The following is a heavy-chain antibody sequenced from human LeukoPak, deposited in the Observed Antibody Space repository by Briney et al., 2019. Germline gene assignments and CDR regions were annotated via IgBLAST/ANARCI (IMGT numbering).Heavy chain of an antibody. CDR1: GGTISSYY. J-gene: IGHJ6*03. CDR2: IYTSGST. V-gene: IGHV4-4*07. CDR3: ASHLPSMVRGVIYYCYYMDV. Sequence: SETLSLTCSLSGGTISSYYWSWIRQPAGKGLEWIGRIYTSGSTNYNPSLKSRVTMSVDTSKNQFFLKLSSVTAADTAVYYCASHLPSMVRGVIYYCYYMDVCGKGTTVTVSS. D-gene: IGHD3-10*01.